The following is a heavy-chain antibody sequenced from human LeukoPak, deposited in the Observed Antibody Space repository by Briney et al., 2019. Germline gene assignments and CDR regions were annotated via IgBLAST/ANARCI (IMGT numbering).Heavy chain of an antibody. CDR1: GFTFSTYA. CDR2: ISYDGNNK. D-gene: IGHD1-26*01. CDR3: AKDRTVGASYWYFDL. J-gene: IGHJ2*01. Sequence: PGGSLRLSCAASGFTFSTYAMHWVRQAPGKGLEWVAIISYDGNNKYYADSVKGRFTISRDSSKNTLFLHMNTLRAEDAAIYYCAKDRTVGASYWYFDLWGRGTLVTVSS. V-gene: IGHV3-30-3*01.